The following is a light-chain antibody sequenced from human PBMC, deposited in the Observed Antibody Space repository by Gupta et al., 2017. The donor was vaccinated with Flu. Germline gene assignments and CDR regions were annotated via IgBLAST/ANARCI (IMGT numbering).Light chain of an antibody. J-gene: IGLJ2*01. V-gene: IGLV6-57*01. CDR2: END. CDR1: SGSIGSNF. Sequence: VTISCTRSSGSIGSNFVQWSQQRPVSSPTTVIYENDQRPSGVPARFSGSIDTSSNSASLTISGLKTEDEADYYCQSYHSDNPVIFGGGTKLTVL. CDR3: QSYHSDNPVI.